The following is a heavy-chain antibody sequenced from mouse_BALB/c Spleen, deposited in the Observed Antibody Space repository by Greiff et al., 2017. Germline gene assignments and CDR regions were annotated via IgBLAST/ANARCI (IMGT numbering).Heavy chain of an antibody. V-gene: IGHV1-7*01. CDR1: GYTFTSYW. CDR2: INPSTGYT. J-gene: IGHJ4*01. Sequence: VQLQQSGAELAKPGASVKMSCKASGYTFTSYWMHWVKQRPGQGLEWIGYINPSTGYTEYNQKFKDKATLTADKSSSTAYMQLSSLTSEDSAVYYCASGLYYYAMDYWGQGTSVTVSS. CDR3: ASGLYYYAMDY.